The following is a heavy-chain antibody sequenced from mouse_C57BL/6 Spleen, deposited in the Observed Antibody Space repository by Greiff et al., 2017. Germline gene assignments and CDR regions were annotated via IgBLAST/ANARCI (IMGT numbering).Heavy chain of an antibody. Sequence: EVKLMESGPGLAKPSQTLSLTCSVTGYSITSDYWNWIRKFPGNKLEYMGYISYSGSTYYNPSLKSRISITRDTSKNQYYLQLNSVTTEDTATYYCARSVSGSSYESYFDYWGQGTTLTVSS. J-gene: IGHJ2*01. V-gene: IGHV3-8*01. CDR1: GYSITSDY. D-gene: IGHD1-1*01. CDR3: ARSVSGSSYESYFDY. CDR2: ISYSGST.